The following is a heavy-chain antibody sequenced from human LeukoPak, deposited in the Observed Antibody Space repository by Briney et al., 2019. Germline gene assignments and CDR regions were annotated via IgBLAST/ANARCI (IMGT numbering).Heavy chain of an antibody. CDR1: GGSISSYY. Sequence: PSETLSLTCTVSGGSISSYYWSWIRQPPGKGLEWIGHISFSGNTNYSPSLKSRVAMSIDTSKDQFSLMLNSVTAADTALYYCARGGGPMVITANFDIWGQGTLVTVSS. CDR3: ARGGGPMVITANFDI. D-gene: IGHD2-21*01. J-gene: IGHJ4*02. V-gene: IGHV4-59*01. CDR2: ISFSGNT.